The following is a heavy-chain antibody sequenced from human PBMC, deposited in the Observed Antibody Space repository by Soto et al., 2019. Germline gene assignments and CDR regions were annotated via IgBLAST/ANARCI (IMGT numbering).Heavy chain of an antibody. D-gene: IGHD6-13*01. CDR3: AAEIEQQLAQGLFDP. V-gene: IGHV1-58*01. Sequence: SLQASCKASGFTFTSSAVQWVRQARGQRLEWIGWIVVGSGNTNYAQKFQERVTITRDMSTSTAYMELSILRSEDTAVYYCAAEIEQQLAQGLFDPWGQGSLVTVCS. CDR1: GFTFTSSA. J-gene: IGHJ5*02. CDR2: IVVGSGNT.